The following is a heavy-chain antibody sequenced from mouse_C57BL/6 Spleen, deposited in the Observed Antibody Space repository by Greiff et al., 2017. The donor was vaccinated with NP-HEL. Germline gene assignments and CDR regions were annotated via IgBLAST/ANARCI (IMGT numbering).Heavy chain of an antibody. CDR1: GFTFSDYY. D-gene: IGHD1-1*01. Sequence: EVHLVESGGGLVQPGGSLKLSCAASGFTFSDYYMYWVRQTPEKRLEWVAYISNGGGSTYYPDTVKGRFTISRDNAKNTLYLQMSRLKSEDTAMYYCARHEGTTVVVPGAMDYWGQVTSVTVSS. CDR2: ISNGGGST. V-gene: IGHV5-12*01. CDR3: ARHEGTTVVVPGAMDY. J-gene: IGHJ4*01.